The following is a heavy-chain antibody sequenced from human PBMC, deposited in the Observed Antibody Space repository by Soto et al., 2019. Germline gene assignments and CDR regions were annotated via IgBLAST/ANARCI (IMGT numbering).Heavy chain of an antibody. CDR2: IYWDDVE. V-gene: IGHV2-5*02. CDR1: GFSLSTSGMA. CDR3: ARRRTGTPFDY. J-gene: IGHJ4*02. Sequence: QITLKESGPTVVKPTQTLTLTCTFSGFSLSTSGMAVGWIRQPPGKALEWLALIYWDDVERYSPSLKNRLTXTXXTSRNQVVLTMTNLDGVDTATYYCARRRTGTPFDYWGQGTLVTVSS. D-gene: IGHD1-1*01.